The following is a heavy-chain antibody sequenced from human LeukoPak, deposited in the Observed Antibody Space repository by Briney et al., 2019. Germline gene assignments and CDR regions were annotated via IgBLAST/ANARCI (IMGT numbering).Heavy chain of an antibody. Sequence: PGGSLRLSCAASGFTFSSYGMHWVRQAPGKGLEWVAFIRYDGSNKYYADSVKGRFTISRDNSKNTLYLQMNSLRAEDTAVYYCARVSGWNPLQAAHLDYWGQGTLVSVSS. CDR3: ARVSGWNPLQAAHLDY. CDR2: IRYDGSNK. D-gene: IGHD6-19*01. CDR1: GFTFSSYG. J-gene: IGHJ4*02. V-gene: IGHV3-30*02.